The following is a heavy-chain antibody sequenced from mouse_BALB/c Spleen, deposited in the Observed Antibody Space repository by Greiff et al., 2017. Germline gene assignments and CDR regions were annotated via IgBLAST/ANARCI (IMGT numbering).Heavy chain of an antibody. D-gene: IGHD4-1*01. Sequence: EVQRVESGGGLVQPGGSRKLSCAASGFTFSSFGMHWVRQAPEKGLEWVAYISSGSSTIYYADTVKGRFTISRGNPKNTLFLQMTSLCSEDTAMYYCARSGTRNAMDYWGQGTAVTVSS. J-gene: IGHJ4*01. CDR2: ISSGSSTI. CDR1: GFTFSSFG. V-gene: IGHV5-17*02. CDR3: ARSGTRNAMDY.